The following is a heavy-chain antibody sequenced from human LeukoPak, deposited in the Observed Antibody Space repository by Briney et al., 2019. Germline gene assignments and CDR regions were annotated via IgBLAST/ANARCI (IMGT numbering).Heavy chain of an antibody. J-gene: IGHJ5*02. CDR1: GGSISSGSYY. CDR2: IYTSGST. V-gene: IGHV4-61*02. CDR3: ARDEGTRLGWFDP. Sequence: PSQTLSLTCTVSGGSISSGSYYWSWIRQPAGKGLEWIGRIYTSGSTNYNPSLKSRVTISVDTSKNQFSLKLSSVTAADTAVYYCARDEGTRLGWFDPWGQGTLVTVSS.